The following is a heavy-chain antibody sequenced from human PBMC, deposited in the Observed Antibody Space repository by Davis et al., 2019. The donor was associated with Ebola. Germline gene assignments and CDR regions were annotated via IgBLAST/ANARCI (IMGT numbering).Heavy chain of an antibody. CDR3: ARGPRTVTHDFDY. D-gene: IGHD4-17*01. CDR1: GYSISSGYY. Sequence: PSETLSLTCTVSGYSISSGYYWGWIRQPPGKGLEWIGSIYHSGSTYYNPSLKSRVTISVDTSKNQFSLKLSSVTAADTAVYYCARGPRTVTHDFDYWGQGTLVTVSS. J-gene: IGHJ4*02. V-gene: IGHV4-38-2*02. CDR2: IYHSGST.